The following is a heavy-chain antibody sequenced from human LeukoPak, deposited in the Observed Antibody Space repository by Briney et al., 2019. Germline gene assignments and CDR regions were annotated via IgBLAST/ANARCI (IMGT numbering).Heavy chain of an antibody. CDR1: GFNVSRNY. Sequence: GGSLRLSCAASGFNVSRNYMSWVRQAPGKGLEWVSVIYTGGTTYYTDSVKGRFTISRDNSKNMVYLQMDSLRPDDTAVYYCARITVTRFDYWGLGSLVTVSS. V-gene: IGHV3-66*02. D-gene: IGHD4-11*01. J-gene: IGHJ4*02. CDR2: IYTGGTT. CDR3: ARITVTRFDY.